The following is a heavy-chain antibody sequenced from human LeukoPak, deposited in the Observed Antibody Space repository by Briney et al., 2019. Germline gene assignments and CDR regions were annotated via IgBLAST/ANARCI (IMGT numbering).Heavy chain of an antibody. CDR1: GGSISSYY. D-gene: IGHD5-18*01. CDR3: ASGGYDYGRD. J-gene: IGHJ4*02. Sequence: PSETLSLTCTVSGGSISSYYWSWIRQPPGKGLEWVSYISSSSGTMYYTASVKGRFTISRDNAKSSLYLQMNSLRDEDTAVYYCASGGYDYGRDWGQGTLVTVSS. CDR2: ISSSSGTM. V-gene: IGHV3-48*02.